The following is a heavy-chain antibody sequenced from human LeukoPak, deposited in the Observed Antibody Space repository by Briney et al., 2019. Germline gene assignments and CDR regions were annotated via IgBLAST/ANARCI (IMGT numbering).Heavy chain of an antibody. Sequence: SVKVSCKASGGSFISYAIRWVRQPPRQGLEGMGGVIPTFGKQNYATKVEGTVTITADESTSTPYKEPSSRTSEHTAVYHCARHPTRPLPGRYSGSYYYNYMDVWSKATTVTVSS. J-gene: IGHJ6*03. CDR2: VIPTFGKQ. CDR1: GGSFISYA. CDR3: ARHPTRPLPGRYSGSYYYNYMDV. D-gene: IGHD1-26*01. V-gene: IGHV1-69*13.